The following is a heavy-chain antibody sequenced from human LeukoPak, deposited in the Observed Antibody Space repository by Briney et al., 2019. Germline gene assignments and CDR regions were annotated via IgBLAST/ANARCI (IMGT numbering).Heavy chain of an antibody. CDR3: ARLSEHGTFDI. Sequence: ASVKVSCKASGYTFTSYDINWVRQATGQGLEWMGWMNPNSGNTGYARKFQGRVTITRNTSISTAYMELSSLRSEDTAVYYCARLSEHGTFDIWGQGTMVTVSS. J-gene: IGHJ3*02. V-gene: IGHV1-8*03. CDR2: MNPNSGNT. CDR1: GYTFTSYD. D-gene: IGHD1/OR15-1a*01.